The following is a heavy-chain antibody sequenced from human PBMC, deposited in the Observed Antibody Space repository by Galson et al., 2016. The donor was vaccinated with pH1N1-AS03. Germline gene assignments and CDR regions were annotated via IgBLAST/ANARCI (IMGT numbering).Heavy chain of an antibody. CDR3: ARGWPDYGGDSFLGWDH. J-gene: IGHJ4*02. CDR1: GYTFTNYG. CDR2: ISAYNGNT. D-gene: IGHD4-23*01. Sequence: SVKVSCNASGYTFTNYGISWVRQAPGQGPEWMGWISAYNGNTNYAQKLQGRVTLTTDTSTSTAYMELRSLRSADTAVYYCARGWPDYGGDSFLGWDHWGQGSLVTVSS. V-gene: IGHV1-18*01.